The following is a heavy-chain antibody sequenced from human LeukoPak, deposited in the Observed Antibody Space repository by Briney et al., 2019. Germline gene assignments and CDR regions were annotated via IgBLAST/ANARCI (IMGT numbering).Heavy chain of an antibody. D-gene: IGHD6-19*01. J-gene: IGHJ5*02. CDR1: DYSIRSGYY. V-gene: IGHV4-38-2*01. CDR3: ASRIAVAGDWFDP. CDR2: IYHSGST. Sequence: SETLSLTCSVSDYSIRSGYYWGWIRQPPGKGLEWIGSIYHSGSTYYNPSLKSRVTISVDTSKNQFSLKLSSVTAADTAVYYCASRIAVAGDWFDPWGQGTLVTVSS.